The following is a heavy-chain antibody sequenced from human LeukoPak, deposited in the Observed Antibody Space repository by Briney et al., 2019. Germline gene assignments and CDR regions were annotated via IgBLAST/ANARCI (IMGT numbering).Heavy chain of an antibody. Sequence: ASVKVSCKASGCTFTSYDINWVRQAAGQGFEWMGWMNPNSGNTVYAQKFQGRVTMTWDTSISTAYMELSSLRSEDTAVYYCARGRPTNLGGIYWGQGTLVTVSS. CDR2: MNPNSGNT. CDR1: GCTFTSYD. J-gene: IGHJ4*02. D-gene: IGHD7-27*01. CDR3: ARGRPTNLGGIY. V-gene: IGHV1-8*01.